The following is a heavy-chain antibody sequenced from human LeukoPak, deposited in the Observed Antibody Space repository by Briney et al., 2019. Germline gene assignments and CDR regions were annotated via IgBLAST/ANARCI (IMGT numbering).Heavy chain of an antibody. D-gene: IGHD2-2*02. CDR1: GYTFTSYG. Sequence: ASVKVSCKASGYTFTSYGISWVRQAPGQGLEWMGWISAYNGNTNYAQKLQGRVTMTTDTSTSTAYMELRSLRSDDTAVYYCARAMDDIVVVPAAISDGHAFDIWGQGTMVTVSS. J-gene: IGHJ3*02. CDR2: ISAYNGNT. CDR3: ARAMDDIVVVPAAISDGHAFDI. V-gene: IGHV1-18*01.